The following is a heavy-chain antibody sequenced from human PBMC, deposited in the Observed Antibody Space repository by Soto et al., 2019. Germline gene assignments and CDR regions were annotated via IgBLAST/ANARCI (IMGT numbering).Heavy chain of an antibody. J-gene: IGHJ4*02. CDR2: ISGSGGST. D-gene: IGHD3-3*01. CDR3: AAPYYDFWSGYQY. CDR1: GLTFSSYA. Sequence: GGSLRLSCAASGLTFSSYAMRWVRQAPGKGLEWVSAISGSGGSTYYADSVKGRFTISRDNSKNTLYLQMNSLRAEDTAVYYCAAPYYDFWSGYQYWGQGTLVTVSS. V-gene: IGHV3-23*01.